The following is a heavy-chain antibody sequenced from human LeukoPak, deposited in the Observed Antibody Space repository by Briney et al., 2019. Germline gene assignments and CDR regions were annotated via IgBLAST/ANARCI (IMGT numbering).Heavy chain of an antibody. J-gene: IGHJ4*02. D-gene: IGHD1-26*01. Sequence: GGSLRLSCAASGFTFSSYGMHWVRQAPGKGLEWVAFIRYDGSNKYYADSVKGRFTISRDNSKNTLYLQMNSLRAEDTALYYCAKGRLQPLSGSYPDYWGQGTLVTVSS. CDR1: GFTFSSYG. CDR3: AKGRLQPLSGSYPDY. CDR2: IRYDGSNK. V-gene: IGHV3-30*02.